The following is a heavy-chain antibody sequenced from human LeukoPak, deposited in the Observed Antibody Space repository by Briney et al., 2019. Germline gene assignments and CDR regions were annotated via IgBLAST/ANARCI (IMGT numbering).Heavy chain of an antibody. CDR2: IGSSGSFT. D-gene: IGHD6-13*01. V-gene: IGHV3-11*05. CDR3: ARVGTIAAAGTYDY. CDR1: VFTFSDYY. J-gene: IGHJ4*02. Sequence: SGGSLRLSCAASVFTFSDYYMSWIRQAPGKGLGWVSYIGSSGSFTNYADSVKGRFTISRDNTKNSLYLQMNSLRPEDTAVYYCARVGTIAAAGTYDYWGQGTLVAVSS.